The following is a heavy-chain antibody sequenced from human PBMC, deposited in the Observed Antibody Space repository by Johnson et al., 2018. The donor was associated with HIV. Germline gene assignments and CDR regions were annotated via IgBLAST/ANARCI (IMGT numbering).Heavy chain of an antibody. V-gene: IGHV3-30*18. D-gene: IGHD5-24*01. CDR2: ISYDGSNK. CDR1: GFSFNDYY. CDR3: AKEKNGYHWTFDI. Sequence: QVQLVESGGGLVKPGGSLRLSCAASGFSFNDYYMRWIRQAPGKGLEWVAVISYDGSNKYYADSVKGRFTISRDNSKNTLYLQMNSLRAEDTAVYYCAKEKNGYHWTFDIWGQGTMVTVSS. J-gene: IGHJ3*02.